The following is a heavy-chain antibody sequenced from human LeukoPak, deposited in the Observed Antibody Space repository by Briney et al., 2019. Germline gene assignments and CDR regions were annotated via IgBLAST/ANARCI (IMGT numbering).Heavy chain of an antibody. D-gene: IGHD6-6*01. V-gene: IGHV3-74*01. Sequence: GGSLRLSCAASGSTFSNYWVHWVRQPPGKGLVWVSRINIDGSSTNYADSVKGRFTVSRDNAKNTLFLQMNGLRVDDTATYYCVREYTTSSRRYFDYWGQGDLVTVSA. CDR1: GSTFSNYW. CDR3: VREYTTSSRRYFDY. J-gene: IGHJ4*02. CDR2: INIDGSST.